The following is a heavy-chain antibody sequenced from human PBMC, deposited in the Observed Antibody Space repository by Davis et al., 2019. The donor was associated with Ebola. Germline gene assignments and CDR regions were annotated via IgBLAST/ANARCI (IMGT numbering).Heavy chain of an antibody. CDR1: GFSFTSYS. Sequence: GESLKISCAASGFSFTSYSMNWVRQAPGKGLEWISYINRRSSIIYYTDSVKGRFTVSRDNFKDSLYLQMDSLRDEDTAVYYFAREWQHASDPWGQGTLINVSS. CDR3: AREWQHASDP. J-gene: IGHJ5*02. CDR2: INRRSSII. V-gene: IGHV3-48*02. D-gene: IGHD6-13*01.